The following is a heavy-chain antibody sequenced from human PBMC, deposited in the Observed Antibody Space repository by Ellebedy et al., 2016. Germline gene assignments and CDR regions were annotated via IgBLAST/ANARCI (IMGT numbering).Heavy chain of an antibody. CDR2: INPSGGNT. J-gene: IGHJ4*02. CDR1: GYTFTNYG. V-gene: IGHV1-46*01. CDR3: AREDLRDGYTVWDY. D-gene: IGHD5-24*01. Sequence: ASVKVSXXASGYTFTNYGITWVRQAPGQGLEWMARINPSGGNTKYAQKFQGRLTVTRDTSMRTVYMELRSLRSEDTAVYYCAREDLRDGYTVWDYWGQGTQVSVSS.